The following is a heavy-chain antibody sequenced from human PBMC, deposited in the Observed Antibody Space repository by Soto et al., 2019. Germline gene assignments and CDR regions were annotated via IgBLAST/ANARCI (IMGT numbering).Heavy chain of an antibody. Sequence: QVRLVESGGGVVQPGTSLRLSCAASGFTFSSYAIHWVCQAPGKGLEWVAFMSSDGSNTFYADSVRGRFTVSRDNSKSTLYLQMNGLMPEDTAVYYCTKSHSTALVPYYFDYWGQGTLVTVSS. D-gene: IGHD5-18*01. CDR2: MSSDGSNT. CDR3: TKSHSTALVPYYFDY. V-gene: IGHV3-30*18. J-gene: IGHJ4*02. CDR1: GFTFSSYA.